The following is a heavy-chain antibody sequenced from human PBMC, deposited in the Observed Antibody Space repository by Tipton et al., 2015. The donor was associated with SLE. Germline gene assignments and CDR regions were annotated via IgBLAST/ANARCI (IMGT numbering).Heavy chain of an antibody. V-gene: IGHV4-38-2*02. J-gene: IGHJ4*02. CDR2: FYHRGTT. Sequence: TLSLTCSVSGHSISSGFNWGWIRQSPGKGLEWIGNFYHRGTTYYNPSLKSRVTISADTSKNQFSLKLTSVTAADTAVYYCARDPKYWGQGTLVIVSS. CDR1: GHSISSGFN. CDR3: ARDPKY.